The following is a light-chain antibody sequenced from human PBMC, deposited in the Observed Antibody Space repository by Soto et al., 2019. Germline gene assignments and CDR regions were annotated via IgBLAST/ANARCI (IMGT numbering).Light chain of an antibody. CDR2: WAS. CDR3: QQYDDQPPS. V-gene: IGKV4-1*01. Sequence: DIVMIQSPAALAALLPERATINCKSSQNLLYNANNKNYLAWYQQKPGQPPKLLIHWASTRETGVPDRFGGSGSGTDFTLTITSLQAEDVAVYFCQQYDDQPPSFGGGTKVDIK. CDR1: QNLLYNANNKNY. J-gene: IGKJ4*01.